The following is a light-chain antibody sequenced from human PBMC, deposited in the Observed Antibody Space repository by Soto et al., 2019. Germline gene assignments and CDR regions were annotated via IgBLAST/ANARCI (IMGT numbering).Light chain of an antibody. CDR2: DAS. CDR3: QQRSNWPPIT. V-gene: IGKV3-11*01. CDR1: QSVSSY. Sequence: EIVLKNSPATLSLSPGERATLSCRASQSVSSYLAWYQQKPGQAPRLLIYDASNRATGIPARFSGSGSGTDFTLTISSLEPEDFAVYYCQQRSNWPPITFGGGTKVDIK. J-gene: IGKJ4*01.